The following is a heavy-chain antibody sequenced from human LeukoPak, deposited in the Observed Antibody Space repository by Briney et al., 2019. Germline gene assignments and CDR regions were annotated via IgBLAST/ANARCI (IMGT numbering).Heavy chain of an antibody. Sequence: PGGSLRLSCAASGFTFSSYGMHWVRQAPGKGLEWVAVIWYDGSKKYHADSVKGRFTISRDNSKNTLYLQMNSLRAEDAAVYYCARDKSVTYYYYGMDVWGQGTTVTVSS. CDR3: ARDKSVTYYYYGMDV. D-gene: IGHD4-11*01. V-gene: IGHV3-33*01. CDR1: GFTFSSYG. CDR2: IWYDGSKK. J-gene: IGHJ6*02.